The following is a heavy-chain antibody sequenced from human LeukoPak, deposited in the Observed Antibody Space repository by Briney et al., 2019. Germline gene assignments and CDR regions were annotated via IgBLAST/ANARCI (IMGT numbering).Heavy chain of an antibody. Sequence: QAGGSLRLSCATSGFTFNSQTMSWVRQAPGKGLEWVSSISGSGGSTWYADSVQGRFTISRDSTKDTLHLQMNSLRAEDTAVYYCAKDGGDALLTGTSWFDPWGQGTLVTVSS. CDR3: AKDGGDALLTGTSWFDP. CDR2: ISGSGGST. V-gene: IGHV3-23*01. D-gene: IGHD1/OR15-1a*01. CDR1: GFTFNSQT. J-gene: IGHJ5*02.